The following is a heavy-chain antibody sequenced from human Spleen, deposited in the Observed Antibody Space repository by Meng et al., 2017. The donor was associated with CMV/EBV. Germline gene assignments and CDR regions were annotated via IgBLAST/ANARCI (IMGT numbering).Heavy chain of an antibody. CDR1: GGSFSGYY. CDR2: INHSGST. D-gene: IGHD1-1*01. Sequence: QVQLQQWGAGLLKPSETLSLTCAVYGGSFSGYYWSWIRQPPGKGLEWIGEINHSGSTNYNPSLKSRVTISVDTSKNQFSLKLSSVTAADTAVYYCARDWVRGIDYWGQGTLVTVSS. V-gene: IGHV4-34*01. CDR3: ARDWVRGIDY. J-gene: IGHJ4*02.